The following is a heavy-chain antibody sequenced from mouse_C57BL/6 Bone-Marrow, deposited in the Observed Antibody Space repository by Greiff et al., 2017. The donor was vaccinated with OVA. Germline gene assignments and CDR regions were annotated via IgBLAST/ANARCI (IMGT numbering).Heavy chain of an antibody. V-gene: IGHV1-82*01. CDR3: ARPLLLRWDYYAMDY. Sequence: VQLQQSGPELVKPGASVQISCKASGYAFSSSWMNWVKQRPGKGLEWIGRIYPGDGDPNYNGKFKGKATLTADKSSSTADMQLSSLTSEDSAVYFCARPLLLRWDYYAMDYWGQGTSVTVSS. CDR1: GYAFSSSW. CDR2: IYPGDGDP. D-gene: IGHD1-1*01. J-gene: IGHJ4*01.